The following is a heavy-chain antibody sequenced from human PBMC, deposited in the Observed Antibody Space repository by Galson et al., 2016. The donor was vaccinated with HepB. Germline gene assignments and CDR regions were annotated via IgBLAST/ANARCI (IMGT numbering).Heavy chain of an antibody. Sequence: SLRLSCAASGFTFHDYAIHWVRQAPGKGLEWVSGINWNSGRIGYADSVRGRFTISRDNAKNSLYLQMNSLRAEDTALYYCAAGYYYGDLGRDWGQGTLVIVSS. V-gene: IGHV3-9*01. D-gene: IGHD3-22*01. CDR3: AAGYYYGDLGRD. J-gene: IGHJ4*02. CDR2: INWNSGRI. CDR1: GFTFHDYA.